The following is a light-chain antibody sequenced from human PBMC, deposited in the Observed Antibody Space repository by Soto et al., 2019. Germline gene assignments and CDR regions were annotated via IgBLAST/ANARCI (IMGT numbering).Light chain of an antibody. CDR1: QSVSGSY. CDR3: QQYSNSLT. Sequence: EIVLTQSPGTLSLSPGERATAACRASQSVSGSYLAWYQQKPGQAPRLLIHGASSRATGIPDRFSGSGSGTDFTLTISRLEPEDFAVYYCQQYSNSLTFGGGTRWIS. CDR2: GAS. J-gene: IGKJ4*01. V-gene: IGKV3-20*01.